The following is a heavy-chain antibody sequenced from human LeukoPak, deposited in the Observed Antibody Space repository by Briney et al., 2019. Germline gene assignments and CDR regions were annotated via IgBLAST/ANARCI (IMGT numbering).Heavy chain of an antibody. V-gene: IGHV4-30-2*01. D-gene: IGHD4-11*01. Sequence: SETLSLTCAVSGGSISSGGYSWSWIRQPQGKGLEWIGYIYHSGSTYYNPSLKSRVTISVDRFKNQFSLKLSSVTAADTAVYYCARGDYIFDYWGQGTLVTVSS. J-gene: IGHJ4*02. CDR1: GGSISSGGYS. CDR2: IYHSGST. CDR3: ARGDYIFDY.